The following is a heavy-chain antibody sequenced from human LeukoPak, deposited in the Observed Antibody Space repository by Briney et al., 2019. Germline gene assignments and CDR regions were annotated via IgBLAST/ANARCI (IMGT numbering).Heavy chain of an antibody. CDR3: ARVSGYFFDY. V-gene: IGHV4-31*03. CDR2: IYYSGST. CDR1: GGSISSGAYY. Sequence: PSQTLSLTCTVSGGSISSGAYYWSCIRQHPGKGLEWIGYIYYSGSTYYNPSLKSRVSISVDTSKNQFSLKLSSVTAADTAVCYCARVSGYFFDYWGQGTLVTVSS. J-gene: IGHJ4*02.